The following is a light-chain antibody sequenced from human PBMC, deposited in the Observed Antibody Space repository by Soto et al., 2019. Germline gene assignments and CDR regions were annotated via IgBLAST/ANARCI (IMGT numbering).Light chain of an antibody. CDR1: QSVSSH. V-gene: IGKV3-11*01. Sequence: EIVLTQSPATLSLSPGEEATVSCRASQSVSSHLAWYQQKRGQAPRLLIYDASSRASGIPARFSGRGSGTDFTLTISYLEPEDFAIYYCQQGGNWPLTFGQGTRLEIK. CDR3: QQGGNWPLT. CDR2: DAS. J-gene: IGKJ5*01.